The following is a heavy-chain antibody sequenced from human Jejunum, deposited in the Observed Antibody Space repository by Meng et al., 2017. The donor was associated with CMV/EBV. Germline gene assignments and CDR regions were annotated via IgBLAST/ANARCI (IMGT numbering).Heavy chain of an antibody. CDR3: ARSNMPYYFDY. CDR2: VLYDGSEK. Sequence: CAASGLGFTDFGMHLVRQAPVRGMEWVSFVLYDGSEKLYADSVKGRFTISRDNSKNTLYLQMNRLRAEDTAVYYCARSNMPYYFDYWGQGTLVTVSS. D-gene: IGHD4-11*01. CDR1: GLGFTDFG. V-gene: IGHV3-30*02. J-gene: IGHJ4*02.